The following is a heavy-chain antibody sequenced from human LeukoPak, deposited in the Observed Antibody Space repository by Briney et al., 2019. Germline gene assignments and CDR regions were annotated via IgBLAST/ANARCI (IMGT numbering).Heavy chain of an antibody. V-gene: IGHV4-59*08. CDR1: GGSISSYY. CDR3: ARHSSGWSYYYYGMDV. J-gene: IGHJ6*02. D-gene: IGHD6-19*01. CDR2: IYYSGST. Sequence: SETLSLTRTVSGGSISSYYWSWIRQPPGKGLEWIGYIYYSGSTNYNPSLKSRVTISVDTSKNQFSLKLSSVTAADTAVYYCARHSSGWSYYYYGMDVWGQGTTVTVSS.